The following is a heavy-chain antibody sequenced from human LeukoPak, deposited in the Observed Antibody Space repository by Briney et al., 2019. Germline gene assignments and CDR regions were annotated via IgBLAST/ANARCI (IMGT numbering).Heavy chain of an antibody. V-gene: IGHV3-23*01. CDR3: AKDVKVGSGWYIPVDY. J-gene: IGHJ4*02. CDR2: ISGSGGST. Sequence: GGSLRLSCAASGFTFSSYAMSWVRQAPGKGPEWVSAISGSGGSTYYADSVKGRFTISRDNPKNTLYLQMNSLRAEDTAVYYCAKDVKVGSGWYIPVDYWGQGTLVTVSS. D-gene: IGHD6-19*01. CDR1: GFTFSSYA.